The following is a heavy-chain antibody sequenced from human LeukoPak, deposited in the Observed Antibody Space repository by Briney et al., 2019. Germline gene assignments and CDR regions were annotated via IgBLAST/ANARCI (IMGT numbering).Heavy chain of an antibody. D-gene: IGHD3-22*01. CDR1: GDSISSGDYY. J-gene: IGHJ3*02. CDR2: ISSSGST. Sequence: SETLSLTCTVSGDSISSGDYYWSWIRQPAGKGLEWIGRISSSGSTNYNPSLKGRVTISVDTSKNQFSLKLSSVTAADTAVYFCARGPYSYDSSGAFDIWGQGTMVTVSS. CDR3: ARGPYSYDSSGAFDI. V-gene: IGHV4-61*02.